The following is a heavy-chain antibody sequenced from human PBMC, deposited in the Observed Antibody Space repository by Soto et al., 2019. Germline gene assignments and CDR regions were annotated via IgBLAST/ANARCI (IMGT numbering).Heavy chain of an antibody. J-gene: IGHJ5*02. CDR1: GGSISSYY. D-gene: IGHD2-2*01. V-gene: IGHV4-59*01. CDR3: ARVVVPAAMGP. Sequence: QVQLQESGPGLVKPSETLSLTCTVSGGSISSYYWSWIRQPPGKGLEWIGYIYYSGRTNYNPSLKSRVTISVDTSKNQFSLKLSSVTAADTAVYYCARVVVPAAMGPWGQGTLVTVSS. CDR2: IYYSGRT.